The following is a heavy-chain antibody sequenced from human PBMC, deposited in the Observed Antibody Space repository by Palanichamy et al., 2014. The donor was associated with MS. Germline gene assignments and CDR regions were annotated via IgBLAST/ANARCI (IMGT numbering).Heavy chain of an antibody. CDR2: IYSGGSA. J-gene: IGHJ5*02. V-gene: IGHV3-66*01. Sequence: EVQLVESGGGLVQPGGSLRLSCAASGFTVRSNDMSWVRQAPGKGLEWVSVIYSGGSAYYADSVKGRFIISRDNSKNTLYLQMNSLRAEGTAVYYCAQGFLNWFDPWGQGTLVTVSS. CDR1: GFTVRSND. CDR3: AQGFLNWFDP.